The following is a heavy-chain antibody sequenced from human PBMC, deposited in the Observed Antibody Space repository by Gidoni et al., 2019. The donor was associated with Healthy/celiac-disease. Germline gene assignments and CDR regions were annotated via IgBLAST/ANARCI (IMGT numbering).Heavy chain of an antibody. CDR2: LWYDGSNK. J-gene: IGHJ4*02. CDR3: ARGFPPNYYDSSGYPTGIDY. CDR1: GFTFSSYG. V-gene: IGHV3-33*01. Sequence: QVQLVESGGGVVQPGRSLRLSCAASGFTFSSYGMPWVRQAPGKGLGWVAVLWYDGSNKYYADSVKGLFTISRDNSKNTLYLQMNSLRAEDTAVYYCARGFPPNYYDSSGYPTGIDYWGQGTLVTVSS. D-gene: IGHD3-22*01.